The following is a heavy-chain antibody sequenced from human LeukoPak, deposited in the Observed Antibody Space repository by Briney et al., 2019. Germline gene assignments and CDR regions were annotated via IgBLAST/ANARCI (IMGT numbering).Heavy chain of an antibody. D-gene: IGHD1-26*01. CDR1: GYTFTGYY. CDR2: INPNSGGT. Sequence: ASVKVSCKASGYTFTGYYMHWVRQAPGQGLEWMGRINPNSGGTNYAQKFQGRVTMTRDTSISTAYMELSRLRPDDTAVYYCARGWELPYYYYYGMDVWGQGTTVTVSS. CDR3: ARGWELPYYYYYGMDV. J-gene: IGHJ6*02. V-gene: IGHV1-2*06.